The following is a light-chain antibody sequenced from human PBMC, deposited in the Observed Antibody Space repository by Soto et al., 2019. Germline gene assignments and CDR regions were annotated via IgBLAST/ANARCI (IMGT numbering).Light chain of an antibody. J-gene: IGKJ3*01. CDR1: QSISNS. CDR2: GAS. V-gene: IGKV1-5*01. Sequence: DIQMTQSPSTLSASVGDRVTLTCRASQSISNSLAWYQQKPGKTPKLLIYGASTMATGIPARFSGSGSGTEFTLTIISLQPEDFAAYYCQQNYSSRFTFGQGTKVDIK. CDR3: QQNYSSRFT.